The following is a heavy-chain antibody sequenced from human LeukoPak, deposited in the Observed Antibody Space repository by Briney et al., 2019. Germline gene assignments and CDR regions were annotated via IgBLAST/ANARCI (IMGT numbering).Heavy chain of an antibody. CDR1: GFTFSGSA. CDR3: TRHESSGGPHDY. Sequence: GGSLRLSCAASGFTFSGSAMHWVRQASGKGLEWVGRIRSKANSYATAYAASVKGRFTISRDDSKNTAYLQMNSLKTEDTAVYYCTRHESSGGPHDYWGQGTLVTVSS. J-gene: IGHJ4*02. D-gene: IGHD2-15*01. V-gene: IGHV3-73*01. CDR2: IRSKANSYAT.